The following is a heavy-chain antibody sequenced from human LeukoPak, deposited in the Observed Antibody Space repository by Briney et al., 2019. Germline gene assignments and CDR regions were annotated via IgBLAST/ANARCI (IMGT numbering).Heavy chain of an antibody. J-gene: IGHJ5*02. D-gene: IGHD2-15*01. CDR1: GYTFPANY. CDR3: ARAHCSGGACPNWLDP. V-gene: IGHV1-2*02. Sequence: ASVKVSCKASGYTFPANYMHWVRQAPGQGLEWMGWINPNSGGSNCAQKFQGRVTMTRDTSTSTVYMELSSLRSDDTAVYYCARAHCSGGACPNWLDPWGQGTLVTVSS. CDR2: INPNSGGS.